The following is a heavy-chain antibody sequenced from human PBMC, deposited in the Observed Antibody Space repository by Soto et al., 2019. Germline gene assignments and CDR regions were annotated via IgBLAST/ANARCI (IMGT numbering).Heavy chain of an antibody. V-gene: IGHV4-61*08. CDR1: GGSISSGGYY. J-gene: IGHJ6*02. CDR2: IYYSGST. D-gene: IGHD6-19*01. Sequence: SETLSLTCTVSGGSISSGGYYWSWIRQHPGKDLEWIGYIYYSGSTNYNPSLKSRVTISVDTSKNQFSLKLSSVTAADTAVYYCARDRDSSGWYSLYGMDVWGQGTTVTVSS. CDR3: ARDRDSSGWYSLYGMDV.